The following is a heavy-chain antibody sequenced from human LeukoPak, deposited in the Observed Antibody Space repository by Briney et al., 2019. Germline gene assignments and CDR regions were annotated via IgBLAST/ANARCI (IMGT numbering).Heavy chain of an antibody. CDR3: ARFFSGGDSPCFDY. CDR2: IYPGDSDT. D-gene: IGHD4-23*01. J-gene: IGHJ4*02. V-gene: IGHV5-51*01. CDR1: GYSFTTYW. Sequence: GESLKISCEGSGYSFTTYWIGWVRQMPGKGLEWMGIIYPGDSDTKYSPSFQGQVTISADKSINTAYLQWSSLKASDTAIYYCARFFSGGDSPCFDYWGQGTLVTVSS.